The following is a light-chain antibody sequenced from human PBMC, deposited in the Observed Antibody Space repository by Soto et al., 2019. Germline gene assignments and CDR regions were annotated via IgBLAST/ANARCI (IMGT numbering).Light chain of an antibody. Sequence: QSVLTQPPSVSGAPGQRVTISCTGSSSNIGAGYDVHWYQQVPGTDPKLLIYGNINRPSGVPDRFSGSKSGTSASLAITGLQADDATDYYCQSYDSRLTVVFGGGTKVTVL. CDR1: SSNIGAGYD. V-gene: IGLV1-40*01. CDR3: QSYDSRLTVV. J-gene: IGLJ2*01. CDR2: GNI.